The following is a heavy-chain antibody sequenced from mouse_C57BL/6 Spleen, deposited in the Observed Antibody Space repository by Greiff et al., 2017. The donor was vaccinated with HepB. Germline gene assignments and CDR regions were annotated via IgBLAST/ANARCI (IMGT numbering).Heavy chain of an antibody. CDR3: ARSPITTVVAFYAMDY. Sequence: QVHVKQSGPGLVQPSQSLSITCTVSGFSLTSYGVHWVRQSPGKGLEWLGVIWSGGSTDYNAAFISRLSISKDNSKSQVFFKMNSLQADDTAIYYCARSPITTVVAFYAMDYWGQGTSVTVSS. J-gene: IGHJ4*01. CDR1: GFSLTSYG. CDR2: IWSGGST. D-gene: IGHD1-1*01. V-gene: IGHV2-2*01.